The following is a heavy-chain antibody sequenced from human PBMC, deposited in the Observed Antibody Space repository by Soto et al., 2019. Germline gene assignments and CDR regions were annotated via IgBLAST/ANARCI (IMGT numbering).Heavy chain of an antibody. Sequence: LSPTCTVSGGSMSSSTYYWGWIRQAPGEGVEWGESIYFSGRSDHSPSHKSGVTISVDTFKDQFPLELSSVTAVDTAVYDCARSILAGYRSQAWGQGTLVA. V-gene: IGHV4-39*01. CDR1: GGSMSSSTYY. J-gene: IGHJ5*02. CDR3: ARSILAGYRSQA. D-gene: IGHD3-9*01. CDR2: IYFSGRS.